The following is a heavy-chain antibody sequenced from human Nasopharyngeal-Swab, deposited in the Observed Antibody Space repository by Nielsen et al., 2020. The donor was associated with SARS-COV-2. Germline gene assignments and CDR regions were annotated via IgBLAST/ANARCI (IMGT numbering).Heavy chain of an antibody. CDR1: GGSFSGYY. V-gene: IGHV4-34*01. Sequence: SETLSLICAVYGGSFSGYYWSWIRQPPGKGLEWIGEINQRGSTNYYQSLKSRVPMSVDTSKNQFSLRLNPVTAADTAVYFCARGDGRTVWRSYSFDSWGQGTLVTVSS. CDR2: INQRGST. D-gene: IGHD1-26*01. J-gene: IGHJ4*02. CDR3: ARGDGRTVWRSYSFDS.